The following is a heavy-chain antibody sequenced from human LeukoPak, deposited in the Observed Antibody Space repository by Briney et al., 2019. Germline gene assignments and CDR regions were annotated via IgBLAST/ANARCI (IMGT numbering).Heavy chain of an antibody. D-gene: IGHD3-22*01. J-gene: IGHJ6*02. V-gene: IGHV1-58*01. CDR3: ARQDSYYYDSSGSYYYYYGMDV. Sequence: SVKVSCKASGFTFTSSAVQWVRQARGQRLEWIGWIVVGSGNTNYAQKIQGRVTMTRNTSISTAYMELSSLRSEDTAVYYCARQDSYYYDSSGSYYYYYGMDVWGQGTTVTVSS. CDR2: IVVGSGNT. CDR1: GFTFTSSA.